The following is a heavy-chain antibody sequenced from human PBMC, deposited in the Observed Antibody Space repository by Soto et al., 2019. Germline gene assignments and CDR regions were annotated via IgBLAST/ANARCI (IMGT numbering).Heavy chain of an antibody. D-gene: IGHD5-18*01. J-gene: IGHJ4*02. CDR2: IIPIFGTA. Sequence: SVKVSCKASGGTFSSYAISWVRQAPGQGLEWMGGIIPIFGTANYAQKFQGRVTITADESTSTAYMELSSLRSEDTAVYYCARAGTPLIQLWYFDCWGQGTLVTVSS. CDR1: GGTFSSYA. CDR3: ARAGTPLIQLWYFDC. V-gene: IGHV1-69*13.